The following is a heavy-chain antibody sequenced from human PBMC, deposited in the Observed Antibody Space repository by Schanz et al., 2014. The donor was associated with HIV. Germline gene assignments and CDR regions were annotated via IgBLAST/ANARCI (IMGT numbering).Heavy chain of an antibody. V-gene: IGHV3-30*03. J-gene: IGHJ3*02. CDR1: GFTFSTYG. CDR2: ISDDGSNK. Sequence: VQLVESGGGLVQPGGSLRLSCAASGFTFSTYGMHWVRQAPGKGLEWVAFISDDGSNKYYADSVKGRFTISRDNSKNTLYLQMNSLRAEDTAVYYCARSPWLRDDGLDIWGQGTMVTVSS. D-gene: IGHD6-19*01. CDR3: ARSPWLRDDGLDI.